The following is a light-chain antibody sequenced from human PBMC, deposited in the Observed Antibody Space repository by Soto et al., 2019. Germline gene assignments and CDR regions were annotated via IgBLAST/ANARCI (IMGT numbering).Light chain of an antibody. V-gene: IGKV1-5*01. Sequence: DIQMTQSPSTLSASVGDRVTITCRASQSISSWLAWYQQKPGKAPKLLIYDASSLQSGVPSRFSGSGSGTHFTLTISSLQPEDFAAYYCQQTFTTLSFGGGTKVDIK. CDR3: QQTFTTLS. J-gene: IGKJ4*01. CDR1: QSISSW. CDR2: DAS.